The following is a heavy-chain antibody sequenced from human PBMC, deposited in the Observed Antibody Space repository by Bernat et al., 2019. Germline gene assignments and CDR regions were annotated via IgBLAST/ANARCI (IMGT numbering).Heavy chain of an antibody. CDR1: GFTFSSYA. J-gene: IGHJ5*02. CDR3: ATVPWYSDSNGFPGS. Sequence: EVQLVESGGGWVQPGGSLRLSCAASGFTFSSYAMSWVRQAPGKGLEWVAAISGGVGGTFYADSVKGRFTISRDNSKNTLSLQMNSLRAEDTAIYYCATVPWYSDSNGFPGSWGQGTLVTVSS. D-gene: IGHD3-22*01. V-gene: IGHV3-23*04. CDR2: ISGGVGGT.